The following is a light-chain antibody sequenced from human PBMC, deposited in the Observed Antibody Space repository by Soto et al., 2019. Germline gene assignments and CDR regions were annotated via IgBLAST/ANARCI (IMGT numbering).Light chain of an antibody. CDR1: SSDVGGYNY. Sequence: QSALTQPRSVSGSPGQSVTISCTGTSSDVGGYNYVSWYQQHPGKAPKLMIYAVSKRPSGVPDRFSGSKSGNTASLAISGRQAEDEADYYCCSCAGSYSWVFGGGTTLTVL. J-gene: IGLJ3*02. V-gene: IGLV2-11*01. CDR2: AVS. CDR3: CSCAGSYSWV.